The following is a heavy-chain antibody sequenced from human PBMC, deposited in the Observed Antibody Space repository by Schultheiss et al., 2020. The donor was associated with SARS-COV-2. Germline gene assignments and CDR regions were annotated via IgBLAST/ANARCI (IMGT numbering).Heavy chain of an antibody. J-gene: IGHJ4*02. CDR1: GGSFSGYY. D-gene: IGHD6-13*01. Sequence: SETLSLTCAVYGGSFSGYYWSWIRQPAGKGLEWIGRIYTSGSTNYNPSLKSRVTISVDTSKNQFSLKLSSVTAADTAVYYCARGSWYYEDYWGQGTLVTVSS. V-gene: IGHV4-59*10. CDR2: IYTSGST. CDR3: ARGSWYYEDY.